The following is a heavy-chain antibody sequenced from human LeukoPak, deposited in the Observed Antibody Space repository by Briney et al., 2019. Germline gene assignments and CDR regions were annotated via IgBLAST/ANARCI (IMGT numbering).Heavy chain of an antibody. CDR2: IYYSGST. Sequence: PSETLSLTCTVSGGSISSSSYYWGWIRQPPGTGLEWIGSIYYSGSTNYNPSLKSRVTISVDTSKNQFSLKLSSVTAADTAVYFCARNSCSGGSCYDNQGYFDYWGQGTLVTVSS. V-gene: IGHV4-39*07. D-gene: IGHD2-15*01. CDR3: ARNSCSGGSCYDNQGYFDY. J-gene: IGHJ4*02. CDR1: GGSISSSSYY.